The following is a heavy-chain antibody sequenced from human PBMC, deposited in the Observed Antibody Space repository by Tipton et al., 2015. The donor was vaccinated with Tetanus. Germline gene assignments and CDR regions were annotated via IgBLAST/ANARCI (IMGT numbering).Heavy chain of an antibody. CDR1: GGSISTYY. CDR3: ARVFCSGGSCYSDY. D-gene: IGHD2-15*01. CDR2: IFYSGNT. V-gene: IGHV4-59*01. J-gene: IGHJ4*02. Sequence: TLSLTCTVSGGSISTYYWSWIRQPPGKGLEWIGYIFYSGNTNYNPSLKTRVTISVDTSKNQISLKLSSVTAADTAVYYCARVFCSGGSCYSDYWGQGTLVTVSS.